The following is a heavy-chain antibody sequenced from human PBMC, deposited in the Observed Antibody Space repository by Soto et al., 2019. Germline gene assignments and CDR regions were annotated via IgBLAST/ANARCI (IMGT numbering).Heavy chain of an antibody. CDR1: GFTFSDST. Sequence: EVQLVESGGGLVKPGGSLRLSCAASGFTFSDSTMNWVRQAPGQGLAWVSSISSSSTYTYYAASVKGRFTISRENTKNSLYLQMNSLRAEDTALYYCARVGSPGYCSGGYCPPPDYWGQGTLVTVSS. V-gene: IGHV3-21*01. D-gene: IGHD2-15*01. CDR3: ARVGSPGYCSGGYCPPPDY. CDR2: ISSSSTYT. J-gene: IGHJ4*02.